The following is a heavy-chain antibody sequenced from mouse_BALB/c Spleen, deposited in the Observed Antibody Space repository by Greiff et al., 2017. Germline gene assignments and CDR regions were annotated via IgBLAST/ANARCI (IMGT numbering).Heavy chain of an antibody. V-gene: IGHV5-6-4*01. Sequence: EVQRVESGGGLVKPGGSLKLSCAASGFTFSSYTMSWVRQTPEKRLEWVATISSGGSYTYYPDSVKGRFTISRDNANNTLYLQMSSLKSEDTAMYYCTRDDSYYCNYWFAYWGQGTLVTVSA. CDR1: GFTFSSYT. CDR2: ISSGGSYT. J-gene: IGHJ3*01. CDR3: TRDDSYYCNYWFAY. D-gene: IGHD2-10*01.